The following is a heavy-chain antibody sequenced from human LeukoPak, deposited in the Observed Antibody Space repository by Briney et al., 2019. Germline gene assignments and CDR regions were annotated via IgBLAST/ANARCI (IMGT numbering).Heavy chain of an antibody. J-gene: IGHJ4*02. D-gene: IGHD5-24*01. CDR3: ARTRRRLQFYDY. CDR1: GGSISSGGYY. V-gene: IGHV4-31*03. Sequence: PSETLSLTCTVSGGSISSGGYYWSWIRQHPGKGLEWIGYIYYSGSTYYNPSLKSRVTISVDTSKNQFSLKLSSVTAADTAVYYCARTRRRLQFYDYWGQGTLVTVSS. CDR2: IYYSGST.